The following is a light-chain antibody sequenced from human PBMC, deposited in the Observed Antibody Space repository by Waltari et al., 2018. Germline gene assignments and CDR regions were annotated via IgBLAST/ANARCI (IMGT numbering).Light chain of an antibody. CDR3: QQYYSTPPT. CDR2: WAS. J-gene: IGKJ1*01. V-gene: IGKV4-1*01. CDR1: QSVLYSSNNKNY. Sequence: DIVMTQSPDSLAVYLGERAHLNYKSSQSVLYSSNNKNYLACYQQKPGQPPKLLIYWASTRESGVPDRFSGSGSGTDFTLTISSLQAEDVAVYYCQQYYSTPPTFGQGTKVEIK.